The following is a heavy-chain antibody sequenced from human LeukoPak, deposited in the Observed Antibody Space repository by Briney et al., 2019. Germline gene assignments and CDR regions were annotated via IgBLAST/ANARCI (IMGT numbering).Heavy chain of an antibody. CDR1: GYTFTVYY. J-gene: IGHJ6*03. D-gene: IGHD3-10*01. CDR3: ARTPREFSYYYYYYMDV. V-gene: IGHV1-2*02. CDR2: INPNSGGT. Sequence: ASVKVSCKASGYTFTVYYMHWVRQAPGQGLEWMGWINPNSGGTNYAQKFQGRVTMTRDTSISTAYMELSRLRSDDTAVYYCARTPREFSYYYYYYMDVWGKGTTVTISS.